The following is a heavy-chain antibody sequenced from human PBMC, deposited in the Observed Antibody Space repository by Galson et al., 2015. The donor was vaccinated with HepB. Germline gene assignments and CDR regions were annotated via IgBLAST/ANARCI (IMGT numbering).Heavy chain of an antibody. CDR1: GFTFGDYS. CDR3: SRSTNYLNYYYIDV. CDR2: IRSEAYGGTT. V-gene: IGHV3-49*03. D-gene: IGHD4/OR15-4a*01. Sequence: CAVSGFTFGDYSMSWFRQAPGKGLEWVGFIRSEAYGGTTEYAASVQGRFTISRDDSKSIAYLQMNSLKTEDTAVYYCSRSTNYLNYYYIDVWGKGTTVTVSS. J-gene: IGHJ6*03.